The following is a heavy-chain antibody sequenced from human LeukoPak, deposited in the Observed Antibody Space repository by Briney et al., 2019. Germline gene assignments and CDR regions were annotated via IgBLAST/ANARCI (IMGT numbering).Heavy chain of an antibody. CDR2: IYYSGST. D-gene: IGHD4-17*01. V-gene: IGHV4-59*08. Sequence: SETLSLTCTVSGGSISSYYRSWIRQPPGKGLEWIGYIYYSGSTNYNPSLKSRVTISVDTSKNQFSLKLSSVTAADTAVYYCARQDDYGDPREFDYWGQGTLVTVSS. J-gene: IGHJ4*02. CDR3: ARQDDYGDPREFDY. CDR1: GGSISSYY.